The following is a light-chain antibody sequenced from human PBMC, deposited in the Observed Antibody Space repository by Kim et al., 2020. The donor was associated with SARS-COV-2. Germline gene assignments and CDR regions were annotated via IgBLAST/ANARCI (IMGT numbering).Light chain of an antibody. CDR3: QQTYSAPWT. V-gene: IGKV1-39*01. CDR1: QVIGSY. Sequence: ASVGDRVTITCRASQVIGSYLNWYQQKPVKAPKLLIDAASSLQGLVPSRFSGIGSGTDFTLTISSLHPDDFPTYHCQQTYSAPWTFGQGTKVDIK. J-gene: IGKJ1*01. CDR2: AAS.